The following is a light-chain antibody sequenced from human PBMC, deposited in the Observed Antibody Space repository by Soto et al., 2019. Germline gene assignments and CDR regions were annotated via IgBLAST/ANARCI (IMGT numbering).Light chain of an antibody. V-gene: IGKV3-20*01. J-gene: IGKJ2*01. CDR3: QQYGSSPGYT. CDR2: GAS. Sequence: EIVLTQSPDILSLSPGERATHSCRASQSVRSSYLAWYQQRPGQAPRLLIYGASSRATGIPDRFSGDGSGTDFTLTISRLEPEDFAVYYCQQYGSSPGYTFGQGTKLEIQ. CDR1: QSVRSSY.